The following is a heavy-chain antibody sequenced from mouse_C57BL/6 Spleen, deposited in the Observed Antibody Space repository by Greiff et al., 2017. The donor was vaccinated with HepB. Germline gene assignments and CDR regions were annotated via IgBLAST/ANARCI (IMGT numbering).Heavy chain of an antibody. CDR2: INPNNGGT. CDR3: ARGYDGYWYFDV. Sequence: EVQLQQSGPELVKPGASVKISCKASGYTFTDYYMNWVKQSHGKSLEWIGDINPNNGGTSYNQKFKGKATLTVDKSSSTAYMELRSLTSEDSAVYYYARGYDGYWYFDVWGTGTTVTVSS. V-gene: IGHV1-26*01. CDR1: GYTFTDYY. J-gene: IGHJ1*03. D-gene: IGHD2-3*01.